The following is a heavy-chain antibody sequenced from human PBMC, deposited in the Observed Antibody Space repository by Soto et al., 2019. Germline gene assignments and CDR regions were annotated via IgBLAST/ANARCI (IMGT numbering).Heavy chain of an antibody. V-gene: IGHV3-74*01. Sequence: GGSLRLSCAASGFSFSNCWMHWVRQAPGMGLVWVSHINSDGSSTTYADSVKGRFTISRDNAKNTLYLQMNSLRAEDTAVYYCVRAMVSFDLDFWGQGTTVTVSS. D-gene: IGHD2-8*01. CDR1: GFSFSNCW. CDR2: INSDGSST. CDR3: VRAMVSFDLDF. J-gene: IGHJ6*02.